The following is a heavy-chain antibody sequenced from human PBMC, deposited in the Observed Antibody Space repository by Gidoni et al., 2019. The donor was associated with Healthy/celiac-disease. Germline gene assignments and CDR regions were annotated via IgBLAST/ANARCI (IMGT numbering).Heavy chain of an antibody. Sequence: EVQLVESGGGVVKHGGSLRLSGAASGFTFSNAWMSWVRQAPGKGREWVGRIKRKTDGATIDYAAPVNGIFPISSDDSKNTLYLQMNSLKTEDTAVYYCTTDKTVVVPAAISGDYWGQGTLVTVSS. CDR2: IKRKTDGATI. CDR3: TTDKTVVVPAAISGDY. CDR1: GFTFSNAW. D-gene: IGHD2-2*01. V-gene: IGHV3-15*01. J-gene: IGHJ4*02.